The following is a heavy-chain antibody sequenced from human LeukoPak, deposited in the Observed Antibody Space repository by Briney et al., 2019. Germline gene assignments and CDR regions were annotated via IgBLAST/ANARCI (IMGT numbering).Heavy chain of an antibody. V-gene: IGHV1-8*03. J-gene: IGHJ6*03. D-gene: IGHD3-3*01. CDR1: GYTFTSYD. CDR3: ARGPNTYYDFWSGYYRGSYYYYYMDV. CDR2: MNPNSGNT. Sequence: ASVKVSCKASGYTFTSYDINWVRQATGQGVEWMGWMNPNSGNTGYAQKFQGRVTITRNTSISTAYMELRRLRSEDTAVYYCARGPNTYYDFWSGYYRGSYYYYYMDVWGKGTTVTVSS.